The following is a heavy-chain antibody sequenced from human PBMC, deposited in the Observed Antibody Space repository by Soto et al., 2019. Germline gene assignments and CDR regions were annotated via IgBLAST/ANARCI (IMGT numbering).Heavy chain of an antibody. J-gene: IGHJ5*02. CDR2: IYPGDSDT. D-gene: IGHD5-12*01. CDR1: GYSFTSYW. Sequence: GESLKISCKGSGYSFTSYWIGWVRQMPGKGLEWMGIIYPGDSDTRYSPSFQGQVTISADKSISTAYLQWSSLKASDTAMYYCARADIVATIIESWFDPWGQGTLVTVSS. CDR3: ARADIVATIIESWFDP. V-gene: IGHV5-51*01.